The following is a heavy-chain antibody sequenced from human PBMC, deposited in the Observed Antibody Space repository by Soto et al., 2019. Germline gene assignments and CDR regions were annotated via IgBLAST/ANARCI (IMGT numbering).Heavy chain of an antibody. CDR1: GFIVSNTY. CDR2: ISNRGDT. V-gene: IGHV3-66*01. J-gene: IGHJ3*02. Sequence: GGSLRLSCTASGFIVSNTYVNWVRQAPGKGLEWVSVISNRGDTHYADSVRGRFSLSRDISDNTLHLQMNNLRVEDTAVYYCAREPRYCRGGSCSITGDAYDIWGQGTMLTVSS. CDR3: AREPRYCRGGSCSITGDAYDI. D-gene: IGHD2-15*01.